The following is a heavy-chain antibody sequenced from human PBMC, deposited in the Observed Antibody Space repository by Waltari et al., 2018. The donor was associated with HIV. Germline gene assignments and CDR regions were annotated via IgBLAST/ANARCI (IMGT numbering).Heavy chain of an antibody. CDR1: GFTFSNYG. D-gene: IGHD3-22*01. CDR3: AKAPHHYDSSGPVY. CDR2: TRYDGTNK. Sequence: QVQLVESEGGVVQPGGSLRLSCTASGFTFSNYGMHWVRQAPGKGLQWVAFTRYDGTNKDYVDSVKGRFIISRDNSKNTLSLQMHSLRAEDTAVYYCAKAPHHYDSSGPVYWGQGTLVTVSS. V-gene: IGHV3-30*02. J-gene: IGHJ4*02.